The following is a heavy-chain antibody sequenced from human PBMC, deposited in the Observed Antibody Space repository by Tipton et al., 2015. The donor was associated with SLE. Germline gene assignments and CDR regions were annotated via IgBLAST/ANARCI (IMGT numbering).Heavy chain of an antibody. CDR1: GYTFTSYD. J-gene: IGHJ4*02. D-gene: IGHD6-13*01. Sequence: QSGAEVKKPGASVKVSCKASGYTFTSYDINWVRQATGQGLEWMGWMSPNSGNTGYAQKFQGRVTMTRNTSISTAYMELSSLRSEATAVYYGARGGRSSPREVFDYWGQGTLVTVSS. V-gene: IGHV1-8*01. CDR3: ARGGRSSPREVFDY. CDR2: MSPNSGNT.